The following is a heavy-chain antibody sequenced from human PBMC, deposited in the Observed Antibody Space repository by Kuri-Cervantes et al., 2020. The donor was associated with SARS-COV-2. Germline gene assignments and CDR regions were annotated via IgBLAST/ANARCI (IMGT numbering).Heavy chain of an antibody. D-gene: IGHD1-26*01. CDR2: IIPIFGTA. V-gene: IGHV1-69*06. CDR3: ARDLGGSYVDY. J-gene: IGHJ4*02. CDR1: GGTFSSYA. Sequence: SVKVSCKASGGTFSSYAVTWVRQAPGQGLEWMGGIIPIFGTANYAQKFQGRVTITADKSTSTAYMELSSLRSEDTAVYYCARDLGGSYVDYWGQGTLVTVSS.